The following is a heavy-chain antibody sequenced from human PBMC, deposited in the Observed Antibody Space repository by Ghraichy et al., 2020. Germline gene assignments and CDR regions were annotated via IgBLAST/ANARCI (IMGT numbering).Heavy chain of an antibody. J-gene: IGHJ4*02. CDR1: GFTFSSYG. CDR3: AKPTNGVPPYFDY. Sequence: GGSLRLSCAASGFTFSSYGMHWVRQAPGKGLEWVAVISYDGSNKYYADSVKGRSTISRDNSKNTLYLQMNSLRAEDTAVYYCAKPTNGVPPYFDYWGQGTLVTVSS. D-gene: IGHD2-8*01. CDR2: ISYDGSNK. V-gene: IGHV3-30*18.